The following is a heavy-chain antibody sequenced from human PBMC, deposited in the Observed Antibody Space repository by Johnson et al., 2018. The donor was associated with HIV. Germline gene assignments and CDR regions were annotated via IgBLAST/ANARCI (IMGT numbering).Heavy chain of an antibody. CDR1: GFTVSSNY. D-gene: IGHD3-16*01. CDR2: IYSGGST. V-gene: IGHV3-66*02. J-gene: IGHJ3*02. Sequence: VQLVESGGGLVQPGGSLRLSCAASGFTVSSNYMSWVRQAPGKGLEWVSVIYSGGSTYYADSVKGRFTISRDNSKNTLYLQMNSLEAEDTAGYYCARGRGGGSGSGAFDIRGQGTMVTVSS. CDR3: ARGRGGGSGSGAFDI.